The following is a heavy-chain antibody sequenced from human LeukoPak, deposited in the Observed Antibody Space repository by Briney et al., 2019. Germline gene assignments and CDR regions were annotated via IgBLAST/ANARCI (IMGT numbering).Heavy chain of an antibody. J-gene: IGHJ4*02. CDR2: IYYSGST. Sequence: TSETLSLTCTVSGGSISSSIYYWGWIRQPPGKGLEWIGSIYYSGSTYYNPSLKSRATISVDTSKNQFSLKLSSVTAADTAVYYCARQSSYSGSYYDYWGQGTLVTVSS. D-gene: IGHD1-26*01. CDR3: ARQSSYSGSYYDY. V-gene: IGHV4-39*01. CDR1: GGSISSSIYY.